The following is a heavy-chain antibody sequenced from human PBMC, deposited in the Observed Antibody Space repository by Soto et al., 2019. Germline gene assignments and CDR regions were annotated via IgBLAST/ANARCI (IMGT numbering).Heavy chain of an antibody. CDR1: GGSISSGGYY. D-gene: IGHD6-6*01. V-gene: IGHV4-31*03. CDR3: ARVEVHCSSSPYGMDV. J-gene: IGHJ6*02. CDR2: IYYSGST. Sequence: PSETLSLTCTVSGGSISSGGYYWSWIRQHPGKGLEWIGYIYYSGSTYYNPSLKSRVTISVDTSKNQFSLKLSSVTAADTAVYYCARVEVHCSSSPYGMDVWGQGTTVTVSS.